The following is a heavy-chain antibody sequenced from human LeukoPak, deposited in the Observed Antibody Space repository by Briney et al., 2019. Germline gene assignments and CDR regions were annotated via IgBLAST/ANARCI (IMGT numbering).Heavy chain of an antibody. CDR3: ARAGYSSGWYRDYFDY. D-gene: IGHD6-19*01. Sequence: ASVKVSCKASGYTSTGYYMHWVRQAPGQGLEWMGRINPNSGGTNYAQKFQGRVTMTRDTSISTAYMELSRLRSDDTAVYYCARAGYSSGWYRDYFDYWGQGTLVTVSS. CDR2: INPNSGGT. J-gene: IGHJ4*02. CDR1: GYTSTGYY. V-gene: IGHV1-2*06.